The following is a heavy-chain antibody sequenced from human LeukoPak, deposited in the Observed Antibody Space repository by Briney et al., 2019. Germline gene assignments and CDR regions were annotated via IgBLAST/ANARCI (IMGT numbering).Heavy chain of an antibody. CDR2: IYYSGST. V-gene: IGHV4-59*01. Sequence: PSETLSLTCTVSGDSIGGYYWNWIRQPPEKGLEWIGYIYYSGSTNYNPSFKGRVTISVDRSKNQLSLKLSSVTAADTAVYYCARSLSPHWIAAAGNWFDPWGQGTLVTVSS. J-gene: IGHJ5*02. CDR3: ARSLSPHWIAAAGNWFDP. D-gene: IGHD6-13*01. CDR1: GDSIGGYY.